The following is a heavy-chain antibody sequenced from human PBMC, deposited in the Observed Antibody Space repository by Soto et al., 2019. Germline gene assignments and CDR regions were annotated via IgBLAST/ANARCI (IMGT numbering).Heavy chain of an antibody. CDR1: GGSISSSSYY. D-gene: IGHD3-16*02. CDR2: IYYSGST. Sequence: PSETLSLTCTVSGGSISSSSYYWGWIRQPPGKGLEWIGSIYYSGSTYYNPSLKSRVTISVDTSKNQFSLKLSSVTAADTAVYYCATVYRSAFDPWGQGTLVTVSS. V-gene: IGHV4-39*01. J-gene: IGHJ5*02. CDR3: ATVYRSAFDP.